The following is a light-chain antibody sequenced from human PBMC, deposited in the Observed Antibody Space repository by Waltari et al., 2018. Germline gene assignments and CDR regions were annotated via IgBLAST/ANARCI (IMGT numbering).Light chain of an antibody. V-gene: IGKV4-1*01. CDR2: WAS. J-gene: IGKJ1*01. Sequence: DIVMTQSPDSLAVSLGERATINCKSSQSVLYSSNNKNYLAWYQQKPGQPPKLLICWASIRESGGPDRFSGSGSGPDFTLTISSLQAEDVAVYYCQQYYSTPPTFGQGTKVEIK. CDR1: QSVLYSSNNKNY. CDR3: QQYYSTPPT.